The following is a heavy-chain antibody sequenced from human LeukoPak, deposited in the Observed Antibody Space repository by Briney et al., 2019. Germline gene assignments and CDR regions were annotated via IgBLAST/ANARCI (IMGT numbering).Heavy chain of an antibody. V-gene: IGHV4-31*03. CDR2: IYYSGST. CDR3: ARDHYYDSSGYSLYYYYYGMDV. Sequence: PSETLSLTCTVSGGSISSGGYYWSWIRQHPGKGLEWIGYIYYSGSTYYNPSLKSRVTISVDTSKNQFSLKLSSVTAADTAVYYCARDHYYDSSGYSLYYYYYGMDVWGQGTTVTVSS. CDR1: GGSISSGGYY. D-gene: IGHD3-22*01. J-gene: IGHJ6*02.